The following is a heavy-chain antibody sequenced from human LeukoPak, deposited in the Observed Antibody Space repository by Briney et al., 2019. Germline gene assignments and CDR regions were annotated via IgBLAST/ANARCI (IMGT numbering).Heavy chain of an antibody. Sequence: GGSLRLSCAASGFTFSSYAMSWVRQAPGKGLEWVSAISGSDGRTYYADSVKGRFTISRDNSKNTLYLQMNSLRAEDTAVYYCAKVRDNYGDYIGDYWGQGTLVTVSS. J-gene: IGHJ4*02. D-gene: IGHD4-17*01. V-gene: IGHV3-23*01. CDR3: AKVRDNYGDYIGDY. CDR2: ISGSDGRT. CDR1: GFTFSSYA.